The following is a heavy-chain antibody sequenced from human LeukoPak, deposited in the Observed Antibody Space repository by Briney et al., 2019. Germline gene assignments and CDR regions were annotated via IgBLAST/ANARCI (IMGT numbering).Heavy chain of an antibody. CDR1: GGSISSGSHY. D-gene: IGHD3-10*01. CDR2: IYYSGST. J-gene: IGHJ3*02. Sequence: SETLSLTCTVSGGSISSGSHYWSWIRQPPGKGLEWIGYIYYSGSTNYNPSLKSRVTISVDTSKNQFSLKLSSVTAADTAVYYCARDSGVGEVDAFDIWGQGTMVTVSS. V-gene: IGHV4-61*01. CDR3: ARDSGVGEVDAFDI.